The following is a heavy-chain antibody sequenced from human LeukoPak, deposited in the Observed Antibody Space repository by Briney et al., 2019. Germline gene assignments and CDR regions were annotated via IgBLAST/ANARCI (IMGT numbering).Heavy chain of an antibody. V-gene: IGHV4-59*01. J-gene: IGHJ5*02. CDR1: GGSINSYY. CDR3: ARDLSSSWYGGWFDP. D-gene: IGHD6-13*01. CDR2: IYYSGST. Sequence: SETLSLTCTVSGGSINSYYWSWIRQPPGKGLEWIGYIYYSGSTNYNPSLKSRVTISIDTSKNQFSLKLSSVTAADTAVYCCARDLSSSWYGGWFDPWGQGTLVTVSS.